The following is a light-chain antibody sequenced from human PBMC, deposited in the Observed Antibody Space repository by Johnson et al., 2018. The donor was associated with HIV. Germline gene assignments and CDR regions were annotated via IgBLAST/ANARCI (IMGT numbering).Light chain of an antibody. CDR3: GTWDSSLSASYV. CDR1: SSTIGNNY. Sequence: QSVLTQPPSVSAAPGQKVTISCSGSSSTIGNNYVSWYQQFPGTAPKLLIYETNKRPSGIPDRVSGSKSGTSATLGITGLQTGDEADYYCGTWDSSLSASYVFGTGTRVTVL. V-gene: IGLV1-51*02. J-gene: IGLJ1*01. CDR2: ETN.